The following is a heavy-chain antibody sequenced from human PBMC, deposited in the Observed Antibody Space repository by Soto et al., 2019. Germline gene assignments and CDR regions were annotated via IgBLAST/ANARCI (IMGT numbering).Heavy chain of an antibody. Sequence: SVKVSCKASGGTFSSYAISWVRQAPGQGLEWMGGIIPIFGTANYAQKFQGRVTITADESTSTAYMELSSLNIEDSAVYYCSGAESPDTAYFSLYWGQGTPVTVSS. D-gene: IGHD1-26*01. CDR3: SGAESPDTAYFSLY. CDR2: IIPIFGTA. J-gene: IGHJ4*02. V-gene: IGHV1-69*13. CDR1: GGTFSSYA.